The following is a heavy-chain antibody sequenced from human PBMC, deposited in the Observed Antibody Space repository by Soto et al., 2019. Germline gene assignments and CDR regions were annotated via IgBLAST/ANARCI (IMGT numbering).Heavy chain of an antibody. CDR3: ARGVTLVRGVIPTPYFDY. V-gene: IGHV4-31*11. Sequence: SETLSLTCAVSGGSISSGGYYWSWIRQHPGKGLEWIGYIYYSGSTYYNPSLKSRVTISVDTSKNQFSLKLSSVTAADTAVYYCARGVTLVRGVIPTPYFDYWGQGALVTVSS. D-gene: IGHD3-10*01. CDR2: IYYSGST. CDR1: GGSISSGGYY. J-gene: IGHJ4*02.